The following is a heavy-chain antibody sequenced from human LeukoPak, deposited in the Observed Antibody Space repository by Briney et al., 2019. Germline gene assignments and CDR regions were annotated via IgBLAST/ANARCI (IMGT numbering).Heavy chain of an antibody. J-gene: IGHJ4*02. CDR1: GFTFSSSA. V-gene: IGHV3-30-3*01. CDR3: ARDRDSSGWYEGFDY. Sequence: PGGSLRLSCAASGFTFSSSAMHWVRQAPDKGLEWVAVISYDESNKYYADSVKGRFTISRDNSKNTLYLQMNSLRADDTAVYYCARDRDSSGWYEGFDYWGQGTLVTVSS. D-gene: IGHD6-19*01. CDR2: ISYDESNK.